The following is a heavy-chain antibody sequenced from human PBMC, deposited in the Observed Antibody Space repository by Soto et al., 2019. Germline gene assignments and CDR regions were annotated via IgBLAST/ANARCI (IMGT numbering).Heavy chain of an antibody. CDR2: ITWNSDRI. D-gene: IGHD6-19*01. Sequence: EVQLVESGGGLVLPGRSLRLSCAGTGFSFDDYAMHWVRQAPGKAPEWVSGITWNSDRIVYADSVQGRFTISRDNAKNSLYLQMNSLRADDTALYYCASDRRGSGWHEFDSWGQGTLVTVSS. CDR1: GFSFDDYA. J-gene: IGHJ4*02. CDR3: ASDRRGSGWHEFDS. V-gene: IGHV3-9*01.